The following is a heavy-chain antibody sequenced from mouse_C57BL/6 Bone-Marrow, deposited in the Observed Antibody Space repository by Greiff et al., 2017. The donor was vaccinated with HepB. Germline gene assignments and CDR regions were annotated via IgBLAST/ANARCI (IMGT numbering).Heavy chain of an antibody. CDR1: GYTFTSYT. D-gene: IGHD1-1*01. V-gene: IGHV1-4*01. J-gene: IGHJ2*01. CDR2: INPSSGYT. Sequence: VQLQESGAELARPGASVKMSCKASGYTFTSYTMHWVKQRPGQGLEWIGYINPSSGYTKYNQKFKDKATLTADKSSSTAYMQLSSLTSEDSAVYYCALIYYYGSSLFDYWGPGTTLTVSS. CDR3: ALIYYYGSSLFDY.